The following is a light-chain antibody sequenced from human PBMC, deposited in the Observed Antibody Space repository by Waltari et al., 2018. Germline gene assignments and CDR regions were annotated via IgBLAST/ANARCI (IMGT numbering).Light chain of an antibody. V-gene: IGLV2-23*02. Sequence: SALTQPASVAGSSVQSLTISYTETSSDVGAPTLISWYQQYPGKAPTLMIYGVYRRPSGVSVRFSGSKSDNTASLTISGLQAEDEADYYCCSYAGRSTLVFGGGTKLTVL. CDR3: CSYAGRSTLV. CDR1: SSDVGAPTL. CDR2: GVY. J-gene: IGLJ2*01.